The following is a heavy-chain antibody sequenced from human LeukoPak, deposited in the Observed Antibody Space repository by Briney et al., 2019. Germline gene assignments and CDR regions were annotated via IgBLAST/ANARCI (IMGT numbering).Heavy chain of an antibody. D-gene: IGHD5-12*01. CDR1: GFTFSSYW. J-gene: IGHJ4*02. Sequence: GGSLRLSCAASGFTFSSYWMSWVRQAPGKGLEWVANIKQDGSDRYYVDSVKGRFTISRDNGKNSLYLQMNSLRIDDTAVYFCARDVASWGGYTFAYWGQGTPVTVSS. CDR2: IKQDGSDR. V-gene: IGHV3-7*01. CDR3: ARDVASWGGYTFAY.